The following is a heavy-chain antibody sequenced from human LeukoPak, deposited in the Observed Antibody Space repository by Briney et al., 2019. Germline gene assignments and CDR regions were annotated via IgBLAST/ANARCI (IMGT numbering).Heavy chain of an antibody. D-gene: IGHD3-3*01. CDR3: AKDRDDFWSGYAFDY. J-gene: IGHJ4*02. V-gene: IGHV3-30*18. CDR1: GFTFSSYG. Sequence: GGSLRLSCAASGFTFSSYGMHWVRQAPGKGLEWVAVISYDGSNKYYADSVKGRITTSRDNSKNTLYLQMNSLRAEDTAVYYCAKDRDDFWSGYAFDYWGQGTLVTVSS. CDR2: ISYDGSNK.